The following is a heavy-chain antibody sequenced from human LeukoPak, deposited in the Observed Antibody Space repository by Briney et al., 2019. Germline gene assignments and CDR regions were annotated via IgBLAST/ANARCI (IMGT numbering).Heavy chain of an antibody. CDR3: ARSQSSSLIDY. CDR2: IWYDGSSK. Sequence: GGSLRLSCAASGFSFSAYGVHWVRQAPGKGLEWVAVIWYDGSSKDYADSVKGRFTLSRDNSKNTLYLQMNSLTVEDMAVYYCARSQSSSLIDYWGQGTLVTVSS. CDR1: GFSFSAYG. V-gene: IGHV3-33*01. J-gene: IGHJ4*02. D-gene: IGHD6-13*01.